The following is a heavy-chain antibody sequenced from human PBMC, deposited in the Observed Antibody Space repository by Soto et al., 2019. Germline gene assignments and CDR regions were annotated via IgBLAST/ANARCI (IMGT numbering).Heavy chain of an antibody. CDR2: ISGSGGST. J-gene: IGHJ4*02. CDR1: GFTFSNYA. D-gene: IGHD6-13*01. CDR3: AQDQGSSWYEIDY. Sequence: EVQLLESGGGLVQPGGSLRLSCAASGFTFSNYAVTRVRQAPGKGLEWVSTISGSGGSTYYADSVKGRFTISRDNSKNTLYLQMNSLRAEDTAVYYCAQDQGSSWYEIDYWGQGTLVTVSS. V-gene: IGHV3-23*01.